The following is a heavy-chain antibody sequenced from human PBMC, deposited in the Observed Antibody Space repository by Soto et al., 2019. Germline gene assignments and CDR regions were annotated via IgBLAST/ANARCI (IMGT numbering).Heavy chain of an antibody. J-gene: IGHJ6*02. V-gene: IGHV1-18*01. D-gene: IGHD2-8*01. CDR3: ARGGKYSTNGVCSFYDMDV. Sequence: QVQLVQSGAEVKKPGASVKVSCKASGYTFSSYGISWVRQAPGQGLEWMGWNSAYNGNTNYAQKFQGRVTMTTDTCTSTAYMALRSLRSDDTAVYYCARGGKYSTNGVCSFYDMDVWGQGTTVTVSS. CDR2: NSAYNGNT. CDR1: GYTFSSYG.